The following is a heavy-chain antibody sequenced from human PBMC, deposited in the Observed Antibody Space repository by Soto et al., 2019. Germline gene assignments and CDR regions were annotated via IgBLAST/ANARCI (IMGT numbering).Heavy chain of an antibody. V-gene: IGHV1-69*01. CDR1: GGTFSRYA. J-gene: IGHJ5*01. D-gene: IGHD6-13*01. Sequence: QVQLVQSGAEVRKPGSSVKVSCKAYGGTFSRYAINWVRQAPGQGLEWMGGIIPMFGTTNYAQKFKGRVTITADESTSTVYMELNTLRSEDAAVYYCARASIHGSSWYFWFDPWGQGTLVTVSS. CDR3: ARASIHGSSWYFWFDP. CDR2: IIPMFGTT.